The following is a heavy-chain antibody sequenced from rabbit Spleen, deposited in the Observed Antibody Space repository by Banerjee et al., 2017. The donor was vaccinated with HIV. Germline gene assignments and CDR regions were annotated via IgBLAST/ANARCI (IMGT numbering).Heavy chain of an antibody. CDR1: GFTFSSSYW. V-gene: IGHV1S40*01. CDR3: ARGGGGGAGSDL. D-gene: IGHD3-1*01. CDR2: ISGGSGNT. J-gene: IGHJ6*01. Sequence: QSLEESGGDLVKPGASPTLTCTASGFTFSSSYWICWVRQAPGKGLEWLACISGGSGNTKYASWVNGRFTVSKTSTTVTLQMTSLTAADTATYFCARGGGGGAGSDLWGPGTLVTVS.